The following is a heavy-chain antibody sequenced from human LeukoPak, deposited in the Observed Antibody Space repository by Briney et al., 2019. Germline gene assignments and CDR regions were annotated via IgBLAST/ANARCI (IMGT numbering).Heavy chain of an antibody. CDR3: AKDRTVLSSGWYIDY. CDR1: GFTFSSYG. V-gene: IGHV3-30*02. J-gene: IGHJ4*02. CDR2: IRYDGSNK. Sequence: PGGSLRLSCAASGFTFSSYGMHWVRQAPGKGLEWVAFIRYDGSNKYYADSVKGRFTISRDNSKNTLYLQMNSLRAEDTAVYYCAKDRTVLSSGWYIDYWGQGTLVTVSS. D-gene: IGHD6-19*01.